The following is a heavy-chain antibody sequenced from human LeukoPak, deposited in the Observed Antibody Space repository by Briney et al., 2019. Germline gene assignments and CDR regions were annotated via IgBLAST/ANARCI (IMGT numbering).Heavy chain of an antibody. V-gene: IGHV1-69*04. D-gene: IGHD6-6*01. Sequence: SVKVSCKASGGTFSSYAISWVRQAPGQGLEWMGRIIPILGIANYAQKFQGRVTITTDESTSTAYMELSSLRSEDTAVYYCARGGAARRHYYYYMDVWGKGTTVTVSS. CDR1: GGTFSSYA. J-gene: IGHJ6*03. CDR3: ARGGAARRHYYYYMDV. CDR2: IIPILGIA.